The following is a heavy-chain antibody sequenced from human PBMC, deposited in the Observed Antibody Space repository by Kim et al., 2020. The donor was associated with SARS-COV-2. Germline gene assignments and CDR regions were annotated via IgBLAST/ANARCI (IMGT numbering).Heavy chain of an antibody. CDR3: ARDHEGGNAIDY. V-gene: IGHV3-48*04. CDR2: ISSSSSTI. CDR1: GFTFNTYT. J-gene: IGHJ4*02. Sequence: GGSLRLSCVVSGFTFNTYTMTWVRQAPGKGLEWVSYISSSSSTIYYGDSVKGRFTISRDNAKNSLYLHMNSLRPEDTAVYYCARDHEGGNAIDYWGQGTLVTVSS. D-gene: IGHD2-15*01.